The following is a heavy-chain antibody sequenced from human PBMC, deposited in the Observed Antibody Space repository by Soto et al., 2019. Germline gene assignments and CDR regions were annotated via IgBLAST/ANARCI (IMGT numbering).Heavy chain of an antibody. CDR3: AKSLSALFSLGDFKY. D-gene: IGHD2-21*01. V-gene: IGHV3-23*01. Sequence: GGSLRLSCAASAFTFSSYALNWVRQAPGKGLEWVAEISGSGTSTYYAPSVKGRFIISSDSSKNTLYLRMYSLRAEDTAMYYCAKSLSALFSLGDFKYWGQGALVTVSS. CDR1: AFTFSSYA. CDR2: ISGSGTST. J-gene: IGHJ4*02.